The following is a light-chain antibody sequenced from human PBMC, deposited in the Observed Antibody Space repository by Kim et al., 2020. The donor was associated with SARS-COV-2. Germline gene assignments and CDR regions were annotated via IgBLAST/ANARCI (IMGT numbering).Light chain of an antibody. CDR3: AAWDDSLSVV. Sequence: PGTRTTSSVSGSSSTIEINFVYWYQQLPGTAPRLLIYKNIQRPSGVPDRFSGSKSGTSASLAISGLRSEDEADYYCAAWDDSLSVVFGGGTQLTVL. CDR1: SSTIEINF. CDR2: KNI. V-gene: IGLV1-47*01. J-gene: IGLJ2*01.